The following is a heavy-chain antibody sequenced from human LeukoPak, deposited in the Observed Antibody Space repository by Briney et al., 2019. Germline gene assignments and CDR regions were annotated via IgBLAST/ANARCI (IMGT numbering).Heavy chain of an antibody. D-gene: IGHD3-22*01. Sequence: GGSLRLSCAASGFTFSSYGMHWVRQAPGKGLEWVGVISYVRSNKYYADSVKGRFTISRDNSKNTLYLQMNSLRAEDTAVYYCAKDRLDEISSACFDYWGQGTLVTVSS. V-gene: IGHV3-30*18. CDR2: ISYVRSNK. CDR1: GFTFSSYG. J-gene: IGHJ4*02. CDR3: AKDRLDEISSACFDY.